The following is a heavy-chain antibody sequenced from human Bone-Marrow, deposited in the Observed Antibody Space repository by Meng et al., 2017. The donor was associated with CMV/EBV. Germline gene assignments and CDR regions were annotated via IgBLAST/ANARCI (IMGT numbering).Heavy chain of an antibody. Sequence: ASVKVSCKASGYTFTGYYMHWVRQAPGQGLEWMGWINPNSGGTNYAQKFQGRVTMTRDTSISTAYMELSRLRSDDTAVYYCARERGYCSGGSCYSGIHYYGMDVWGQGTTVTFSS. V-gene: IGHV1-2*02. CDR1: GYTFTGYY. J-gene: IGHJ6*02. CDR2: INPNSGGT. CDR3: ARERGYCSGGSCYSGIHYYGMDV. D-gene: IGHD2-15*01.